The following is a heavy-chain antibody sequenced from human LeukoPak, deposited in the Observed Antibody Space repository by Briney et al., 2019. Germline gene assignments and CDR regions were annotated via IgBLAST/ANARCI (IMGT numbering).Heavy chain of an antibody. Sequence: SETLSLTCTVSGGSISSYYWSWIRQPPGKGLEWIGYIYYSGSTNNNPSLKSRVTISVDTSKNQFSLKLSSVTAADTAVYYCARYGGSNDYWGQGTLVTVSS. CDR2: IYYSGST. CDR3: ARYGGSNDY. CDR1: GGSISSYY. V-gene: IGHV4-59*01. J-gene: IGHJ4*02. D-gene: IGHD4-23*01.